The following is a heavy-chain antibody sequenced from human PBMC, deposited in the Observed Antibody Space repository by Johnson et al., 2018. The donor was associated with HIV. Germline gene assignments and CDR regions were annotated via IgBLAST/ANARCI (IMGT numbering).Heavy chain of an antibody. CDR1: GFTFSSYG. CDR2: ISFDENNK. CDR3: AKAYCPGCDGFDI. V-gene: IGHV3-30*19. Sequence: QVQLVESGGGVVQPGRSLRLSCAASGFTFSSYGMHWVRQAPGKGLEWVAVISFDENNKVYADSVKGRFTISRDNSKNTLFLHMNSLRTEDTGVYYCAKAYCPGCDGFDIWGQGTLVTVPS. D-gene: IGHD2-21*01. J-gene: IGHJ3*02.